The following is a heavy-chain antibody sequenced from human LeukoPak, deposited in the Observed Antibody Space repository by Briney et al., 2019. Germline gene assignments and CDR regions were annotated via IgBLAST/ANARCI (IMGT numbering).Heavy chain of an antibody. D-gene: IGHD3-22*01. CDR3: ARGEDDSSGPAY. V-gene: IGHV4-59*12. CDR2: IYYSGSI. Sequence: PSETLSLTCTASSGSISDYYWNWIRQPPGKGLEWIGHIYYSGSIYYNPSLKSRVTISVDTSKNQFSLKLSSVTAADTAVYYCARGEDDSSGPAYWGQGTLVTVSS. CDR1: SGSISDYY. J-gene: IGHJ4*02.